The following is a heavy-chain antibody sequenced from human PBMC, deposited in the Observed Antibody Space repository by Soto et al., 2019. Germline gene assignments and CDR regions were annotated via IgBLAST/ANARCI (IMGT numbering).Heavy chain of an antibody. CDR3: PRYSDASGFAAFGI. Sequence: SPPRSLTCPVSGYPISNVYYWGWIWQPAGKGLEWIGSIPHTGSPYYNPSLKSRVTISLDTSKNQFSLKLNSVPASDTAVYHCPRYSDASGFAAFGISGQGSWVPVSS. V-gene: IGHV4-38-2*01. CDR2: IPHTGSP. CDR1: GYPISNVYY. D-gene: IGHD2-8*01. J-gene: IGHJ3*02.